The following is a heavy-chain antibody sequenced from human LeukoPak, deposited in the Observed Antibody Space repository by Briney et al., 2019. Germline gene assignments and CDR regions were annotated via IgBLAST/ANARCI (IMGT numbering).Heavy chain of an antibody. Sequence: GASVKVSCKASGYTFTSYGISWVRQAPGQGLEWMGWISAYNGNTNYAQKLQGRVTMTTDTSTSTAYMELRSLRSDDTAVYYCARDQGGGITIFGVVINPLGYWGQGTLVTVSS. CDR1: GYTFTSYG. CDR3: ARDQGGGITIFGVVINPLGY. J-gene: IGHJ4*02. D-gene: IGHD3-3*01. V-gene: IGHV1-18*01. CDR2: ISAYNGNT.